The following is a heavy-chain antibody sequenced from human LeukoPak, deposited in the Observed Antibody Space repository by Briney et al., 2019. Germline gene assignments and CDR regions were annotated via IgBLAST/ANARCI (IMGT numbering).Heavy chain of an antibody. D-gene: IGHD1-26*01. Sequence: GGSLRLSCVASGFSFDKFGMHWVRQAPGKGLEYVSSVSADESRKYYTKSVRGRFSISRDNSKNTMYLQLSNLRPDDMGIYYCASLDRSEIPWGPGTLVTVSS. CDR2: VSADESRK. CDR3: ASLDRSEIP. CDR1: GFSFDKFG. J-gene: IGHJ5*02. V-gene: IGHV3-64*01.